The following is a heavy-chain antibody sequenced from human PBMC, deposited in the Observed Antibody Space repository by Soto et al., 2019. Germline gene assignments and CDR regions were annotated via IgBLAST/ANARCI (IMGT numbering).Heavy chain of an antibody. J-gene: IGHJ6*02. Sequence: GCSLRLSCAASGFTFRSYGMHWVRQAPGKGLEWVAVISYDGSNKYYADSVKGRFTISRDNSKNTLYLQRNSLRAEDTAVYYCAKDQGYSSSWSLYYYYGMDVWGQGTTVTVSS. CDR2: ISYDGSNK. D-gene: IGHD6-13*01. CDR3: AKDQGYSSSWSLYYYYGMDV. CDR1: GFTFRSYG. V-gene: IGHV3-30*18.